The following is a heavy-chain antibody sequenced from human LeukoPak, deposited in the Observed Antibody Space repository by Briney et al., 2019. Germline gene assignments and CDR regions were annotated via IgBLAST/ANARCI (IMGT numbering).Heavy chain of an antibody. CDR3: ARRYYYDSSGYYYFDY. CDR2: INHSGST. D-gene: IGHD3-22*01. CDR1: GGSFSGYY. V-gene: IGHV4-34*01. J-gene: IGHJ4*02. Sequence: PSETLSLTCAVYGGSFSGYYWSWIRQPPGKGLEWIGEINHSGSTNYNPSFKSRVTISVDTSKNQFSLKLSSVTAADTAVYYCARRYYYDSSGYYYFDYWGQGTLVTVSS.